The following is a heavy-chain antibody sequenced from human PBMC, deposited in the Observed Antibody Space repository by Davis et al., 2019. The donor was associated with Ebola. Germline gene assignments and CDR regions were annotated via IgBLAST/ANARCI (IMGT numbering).Heavy chain of an antibody. J-gene: IGHJ4*02. CDR1: GGSISSYY. D-gene: IGHD3-16*01. CDR3: ARGFGGVKGH. V-gene: IGHV4-59*01. Sequence: SETLSLTCTVSGGSISSYYWSWIRQPPGKGLEWIGYIYYSGSTNYNPSLKSRVTITVDTSNNQFSLKLSSVTAADTAVYYCARGFGGVKGHWGQGTLVTVSS. CDR2: IYYSGST.